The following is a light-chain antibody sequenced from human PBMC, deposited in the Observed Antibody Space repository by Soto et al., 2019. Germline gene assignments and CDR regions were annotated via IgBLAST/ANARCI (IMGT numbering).Light chain of an antibody. J-gene: IGKJ2*01. CDR1: LSGLYSSYNKNY. CDR2: WAS. Sequence: DIVMTQSPDSLAVSLGEGTTINSKSSLSGLYSSYNKNYLAWYQQKPGQPPKLLIYWASTRESGVPDRFSGSGSGTDFALTISSLQAEDLAVYYCQQYCSTPRTFGEGTKLEIK. CDR3: QQYCSTPRT. V-gene: IGKV4-1*01.